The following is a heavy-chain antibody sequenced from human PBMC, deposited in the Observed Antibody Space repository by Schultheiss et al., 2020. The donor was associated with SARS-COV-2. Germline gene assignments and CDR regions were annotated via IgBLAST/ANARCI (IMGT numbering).Heavy chain of an antibody. CDR1: GGSFSGYY. CDR3: ARYYSGNYYALDY. Sequence: SQTLSLTCAVYGGSFSGYYWSWIRQPPGKGLEWIGSIYHSGSTYYNPSLKSRVTISVDTSKNQISLKLRSVTAADTAVYYCARYYSGNYYALDYWGQGTLVTVSS. CDR2: IYHSGST. D-gene: IGHD1-26*01. V-gene: IGHV4-34*01. J-gene: IGHJ4*02.